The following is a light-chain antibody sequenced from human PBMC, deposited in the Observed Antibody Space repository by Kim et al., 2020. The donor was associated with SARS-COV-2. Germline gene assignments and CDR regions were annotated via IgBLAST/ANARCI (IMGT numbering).Light chain of an antibody. CDR3: SSYAGTNNLI. Sequence: GHSVAISCTGTSSDVGAYNYVSWYQQHPGKAPKLMIYEVNKRPSGVPDRFSGSKSGNTASLTVSGLQAEDEADYYCSSYAGTNNLIFGGGTKLTVL. V-gene: IGLV2-8*01. CDR1: SSDVGAYNY. J-gene: IGLJ2*01. CDR2: EVN.